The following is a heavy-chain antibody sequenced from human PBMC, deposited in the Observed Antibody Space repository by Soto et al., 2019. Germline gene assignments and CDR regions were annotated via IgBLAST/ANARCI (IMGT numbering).Heavy chain of an antibody. V-gene: IGHV4-39*01. J-gene: IGHJ6*02. CDR1: GGSINSGAYY. D-gene: IGHD2-15*01. CDR2: IYYSGTT. CDR3: ASLPRGGGYNSYQYYGVDV. Sequence: QLQLQESGPGLAKPSESLSLTCSVSGGSINSGAYYWGWIRQTPGKGLEWIGSIYYSGTTNYNPSLKSRVTVSLDTSKNKFSLKLTSLTAADTAVYYCASLPRGGGYNSYQYYGVDVWGQGTPVIVSS.